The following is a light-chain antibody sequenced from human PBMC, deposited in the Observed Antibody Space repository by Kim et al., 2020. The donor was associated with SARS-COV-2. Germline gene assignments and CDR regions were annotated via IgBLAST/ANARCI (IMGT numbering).Light chain of an antibody. J-gene: IGLJ1*01. Sequence: QSALTQPASVSGSPGQSITISCTGTSSDVGGYNYVSWYQQHQGKAPKLMIYDVSKRPSGVSNRFSGSKSGNTASLTISGPQAEDEADYYCSSYTSSSTYVFGTGTKVTVL. CDR2: DVS. V-gene: IGLV2-14*01. CDR3: SSYTSSSTYV. CDR1: SSDVGGYNY.